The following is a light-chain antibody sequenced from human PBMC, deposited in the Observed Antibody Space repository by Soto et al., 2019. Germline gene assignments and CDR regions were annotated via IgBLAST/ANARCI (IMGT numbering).Light chain of an antibody. V-gene: IGLV2-14*01. CDR1: SNDIGGYNF. CDR3: NSYSGGNTLYV. CDR2: DVT. Sequence: QSVLTQPASVAGSPGQSITIPRNGTSNDIGGYNFVSWFQQHPGKAPKLLICDVTRRPSGVSDRFSGSKSGNTASLTISGLQAGDEADYYCNSYSGGNTLYVFGSGTRSP. J-gene: IGLJ1*01.